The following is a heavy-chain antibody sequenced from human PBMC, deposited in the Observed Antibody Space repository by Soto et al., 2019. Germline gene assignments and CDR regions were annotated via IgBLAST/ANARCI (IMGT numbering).Heavy chain of an antibody. J-gene: IGHJ5*01. Sequence: SETLSLTCSVSGYSISTVDYFWAWIRQPPGQALEYIGYIYKSTTTYYNPSFESRVAISLDTSKSQFSLTVTSVTAADTSVYFCARGRYCLTGRCFPNWFDSRGQGTLVTVSS. D-gene: IGHD2-15*01. CDR3: ARGRYCLTGRCFPNWFDS. CDR1: GYSISTVDYF. V-gene: IGHV4-30-4*01. CDR2: IYKSTTT.